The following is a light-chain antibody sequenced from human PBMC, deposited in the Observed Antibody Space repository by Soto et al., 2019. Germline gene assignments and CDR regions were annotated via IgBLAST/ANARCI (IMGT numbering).Light chain of an antibody. J-gene: IGLJ3*02. V-gene: IGLV8-61*01. CDR3: VLYMGSGTWV. CDR2: NTN. CDR1: SGSVSTSYY. Sequence: QTVVTQEPSFSVSPGRTVTLTCGLSSGSVSTSYYPSWYQQTPGQAPRTLIYNTNTRSSGVPDRFSGSILGNKAALTITGXXAXXXSDYYCVLYMGSGTWVFGGGTKVTV.